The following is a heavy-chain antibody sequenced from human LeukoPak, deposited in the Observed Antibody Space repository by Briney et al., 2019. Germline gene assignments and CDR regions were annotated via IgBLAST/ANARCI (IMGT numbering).Heavy chain of an antibody. J-gene: IGHJ4*02. CDR2: IYYSGST. CDR1: GGSISSYY. Sequence: SETLSLTCTVSGGSISSYYWSWIGQPPGKGLEWIGYIYYSGSTNYNPSLKSRVTISVDTSKNQFSLKLSSVTAADTAVYYCAKGYCSGGGCYAYSFDYWGQGTLVTVSS. CDR3: AKGYCSGGGCYAYSFDY. V-gene: IGHV4-59*01. D-gene: IGHD2-15*01.